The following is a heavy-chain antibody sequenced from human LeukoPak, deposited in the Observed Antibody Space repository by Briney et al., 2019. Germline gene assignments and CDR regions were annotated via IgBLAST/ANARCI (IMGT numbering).Heavy chain of an antibody. CDR1: GGSVSSGSHY. CDR3: ARDTRTYYYDSSGYSGAFDI. Sequence: SETLSLTCTVSGGSVSSGSHYWSWIRQPPGKGLEWIGYMSYSGRTDYNPSLKSRVTISVDTSQNQFSLKLSSVTAADTAVYFCARDTRTYYYDSSGYSGAFDIWGQGTMVTVSS. D-gene: IGHD3-22*01. J-gene: IGHJ3*02. CDR2: MSYSGRT. V-gene: IGHV4-61*01.